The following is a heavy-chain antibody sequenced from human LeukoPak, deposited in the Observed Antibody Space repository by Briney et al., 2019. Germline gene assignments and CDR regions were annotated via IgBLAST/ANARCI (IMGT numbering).Heavy chain of an antibody. D-gene: IGHD6-19*01. CDR1: GGPLGNYY. J-gene: IGHJ4*02. CDR3: ARITDPDYRSGWSGADY. V-gene: IGHV4-4*07. Sequence: SETLSLTCKVSGGPLGNYYWSWIRQPAGKGLEWIGRIYPTGHTHYNPSLKSRVTMSVDTSKNQFSLKMTSMTAADTAVYYCARITDPDYRSGWSGADYWGRGTQVTVSA. CDR2: IYPTGHT.